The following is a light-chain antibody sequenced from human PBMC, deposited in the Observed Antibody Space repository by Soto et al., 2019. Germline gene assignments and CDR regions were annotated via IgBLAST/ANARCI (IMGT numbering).Light chain of an antibody. CDR1: QSVSSRC. J-gene: IGKJ1*01. CDR2: GAS. CDR3: QQYGNSRWT. V-gene: IGKV3-20*01. Sequence: EVVLTQSPGTLSLSSGERATLSCRASQSVSSRCLAWYQQKPGQAPRLHISGASTRATGIPDRFSGSGSGTDFTLTISRLEPEDFAVYYCQQYGNSRWTFDQGTKVEIK.